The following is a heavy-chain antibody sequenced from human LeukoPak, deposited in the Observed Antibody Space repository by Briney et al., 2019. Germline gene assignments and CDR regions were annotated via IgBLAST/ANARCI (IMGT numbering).Heavy chain of an antibody. CDR1: GGSISSYY. CDR3: ARDLKQQLVLGAFDI. CDR2: FYYSGST. V-gene: IGHV4-59*01. Sequence: SETLSLTCTVSGGSISSYYWSWIRQPPGKGLEWIGYFYYSGSTNYNPSLKSRVTISVDTSKNQFSLKLSSVTAADTAVYYCARDLKQQLVLGAFDIWGQGTMVTVSS. D-gene: IGHD6-13*01. J-gene: IGHJ3*02.